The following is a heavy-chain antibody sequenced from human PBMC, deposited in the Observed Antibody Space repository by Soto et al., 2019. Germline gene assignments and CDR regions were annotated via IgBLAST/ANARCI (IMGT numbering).Heavy chain of an antibody. J-gene: IGHJ6*03. CDR1: GYSFTSHG. D-gene: IGHD3-10*01. V-gene: IGHV1-18*01. CDR3: ARVVRGLNIDYYHFIDV. Sequence: QVQLVQSGAEVKKPGASVKVSCKASGYSFTSHGISWVRQAPGQGLEWMGWISANSGDTNYAQKLQGRVTVTTDTSATPVDLELTSLRSEDTAVYYCARVVRGLNIDYYHFIDVWGKGTTVTVPS. CDR2: ISANSGDT.